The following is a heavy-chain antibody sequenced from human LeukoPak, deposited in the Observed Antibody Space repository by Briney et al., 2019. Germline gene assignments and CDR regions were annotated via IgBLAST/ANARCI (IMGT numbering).Heavy chain of an antibody. CDR1: GFTFRRNG. CDR2: ISYDGSDK. CDR3: ARDASGWSFDH. Sequence: PTGRSLRLSCAASGFTFRRNGMHWVRQAPGKGLDWVTFISYDGSDKYYAGSVKGRFTISRDNSKNTLSLQMNSLRDDDTAVYYCARDASGWSFDHWGQGTPVTVSS. D-gene: IGHD6-19*01. J-gene: IGHJ4*02. V-gene: IGHV3-33*05.